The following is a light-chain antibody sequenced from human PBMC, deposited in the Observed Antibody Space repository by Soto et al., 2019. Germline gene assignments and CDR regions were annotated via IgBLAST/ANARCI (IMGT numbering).Light chain of an antibody. CDR2: GAS. CDR1: QSVSSTY. V-gene: IGKV3-20*01. J-gene: IGKJ4*01. CDR3: QQYGNSPLT. Sequence: ETVLTQSACTLSLSAGERATLSCRASQSVSSTYLAWYQQKTGQAPRLLIYGASSRATGIPDRFSGSLSGTDFNLTISRLETEDFAVYYCQQYGNSPLTFGGGTKVDIK.